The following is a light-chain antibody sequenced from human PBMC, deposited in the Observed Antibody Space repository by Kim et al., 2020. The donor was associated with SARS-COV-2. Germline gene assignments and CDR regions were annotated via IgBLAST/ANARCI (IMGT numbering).Light chain of an antibody. Sequence: TSVGDSVTIPCRASQSISSWLAWYQHKPGKAPDLLIYDASSLENGVPSRFSGSGSGIEFTLTISSLQPDDFATFYCQQYSKYPWTFGQGTKVDIK. CDR2: DAS. CDR1: QSISSW. J-gene: IGKJ1*01. V-gene: IGKV1-5*01. CDR3: QQYSKYPWT.